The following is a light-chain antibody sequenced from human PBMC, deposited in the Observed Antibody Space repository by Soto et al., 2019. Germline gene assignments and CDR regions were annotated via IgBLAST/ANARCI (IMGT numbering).Light chain of an antibody. CDR1: SGDIGSYNR. J-gene: IGLJ1*01. CDR3: SSYTNINTRACV. V-gene: IGLV2-14*01. CDR2: EVT. Sequence: QSALTQSRSVSGSPGQSVTISCTGTSGDIGSYNRVSWYQQHPGKAPKLIIYEVTDWPSGVSNRFSGSKSGNTASLTISGLQAEDEAEYYCSSYTNINTRACVFGTGTKVTVL.